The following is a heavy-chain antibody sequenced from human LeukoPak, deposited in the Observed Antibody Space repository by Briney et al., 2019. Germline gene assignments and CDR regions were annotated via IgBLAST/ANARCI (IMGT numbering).Heavy chain of an antibody. D-gene: IGHD6-13*01. Sequence: SVKVSCKASGYTFTSYGISWVRQAPGQGLEWMGGIIPIFGATNYAQKFQGRVTITADKSTSTAYMELSSLRSEDTAVYYCARDRGREVAAAGRNYYYYYYMDVWGKGTTVTVSS. CDR3: ARDRGREVAAAGRNYYYYYYMDV. J-gene: IGHJ6*03. CDR1: GYTFTSYG. CDR2: IIPIFGAT. V-gene: IGHV1-69*06.